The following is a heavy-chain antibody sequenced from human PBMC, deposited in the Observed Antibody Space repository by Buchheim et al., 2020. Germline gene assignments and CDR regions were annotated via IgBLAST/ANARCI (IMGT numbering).Heavy chain of an antibody. V-gene: IGHV3-11*01. D-gene: IGHD1-26*01. Sequence: QVQLVESGGGLVKPGGSLRLSCAASGFTFSDYYMSWIRQAPGKGLEWVSYISTTGSTVYYADSVKGRFTISRASAKNSLYLQMNSLTAEDSALYYCARERSGSYSWFDYWGQGTL. CDR3: ARERSGSYSWFDY. CDR1: GFTFSDYY. J-gene: IGHJ4*02. CDR2: ISTTGSTV.